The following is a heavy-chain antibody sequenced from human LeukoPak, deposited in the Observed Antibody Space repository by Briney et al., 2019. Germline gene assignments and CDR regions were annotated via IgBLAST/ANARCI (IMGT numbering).Heavy chain of an antibody. Sequence: GGSLRLSCTASGFTLSSYEMSWIRQAPGKGLEWVSSIDYSGGSTHYADSVMGRFTISRDNSKNTLYLQMNSLRAEDTAVYYCARRYCSSTSCYAFDDWGQGTLVTVSS. D-gene: IGHD2-2*01. CDR1: GFTLSSYE. CDR3: ARRYCSSTSCYAFDD. J-gene: IGHJ4*02. V-gene: IGHV3-23*01. CDR2: IDYSGGST.